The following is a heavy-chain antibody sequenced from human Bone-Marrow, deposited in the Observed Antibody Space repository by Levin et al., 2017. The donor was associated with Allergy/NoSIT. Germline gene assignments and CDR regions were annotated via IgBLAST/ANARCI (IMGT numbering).Heavy chain of an antibody. CDR1: GGTFSSHG. CDR2: IIPIFGPP. Sequence: ASVKVSCKASGGTFSSHGIAWVRQAPGQGLEWMGGIIPIFGPPNYAQKFQGRVTISADESTNTAYMELSSLRSDDTAVFYCARLTGDCSGGACLSRYFYYYMDVWGKGTTVNVSS. CDR3: ARLTGDCSGGACLSRYFYYYMDV. D-gene: IGHD2-15*01. V-gene: IGHV1-69*13. J-gene: IGHJ6*03.